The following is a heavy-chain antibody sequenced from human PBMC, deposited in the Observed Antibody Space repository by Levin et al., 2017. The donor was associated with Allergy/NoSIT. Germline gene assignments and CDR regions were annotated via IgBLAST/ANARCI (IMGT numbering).Heavy chain of an antibody. J-gene: IGHJ4*02. D-gene: IGHD5-18*01. V-gene: IGHV3-43D*03. CDR1: GFTFDDYA. Sequence: GGSLRLSCAASGFTFDDYAMHWVRQAPGKGLEWVSLVSWDGGSAYYADSVRGRFTISRDNSKNSLYLQMNTLRPDVTALSYCAKDKLSHKAKTIDHWGQGTLVTVSS. CDR3: AKDKLSHKAKTIDH. CDR2: VSWDGGSA.